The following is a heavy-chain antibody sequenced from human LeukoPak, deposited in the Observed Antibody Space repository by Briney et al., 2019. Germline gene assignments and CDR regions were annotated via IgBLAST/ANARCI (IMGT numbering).Heavy chain of an antibody. J-gene: IGHJ4*02. Sequence: AGGSLRLSCAASGFTVSSNYMSWVRQAPGKRLEWVSVIYSGGSIYYADSVKGRFTISRDNSKNTLYLQMNSLRAEDTAVYYCAREGQDSSGYKHFDYWGQGTLVTVSS. CDR1: GFTVSSNY. V-gene: IGHV3-53*01. CDR2: IYSGGSI. D-gene: IGHD3-22*01. CDR3: AREGQDSSGYKHFDY.